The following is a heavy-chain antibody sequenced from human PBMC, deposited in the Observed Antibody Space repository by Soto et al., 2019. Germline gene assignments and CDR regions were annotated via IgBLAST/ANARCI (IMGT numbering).Heavy chain of an antibody. CDR2: ISYDGSNK. CDR3: AKDGGGYIAAAGDLDY. D-gene: IGHD6-13*01. CDR1: GFTFSSYG. Sequence: GGSLRLSCAASGFTFSSYGMHWVRQAPGKGLEWVAVISYDGSNKYYADSVKGRFTISRDNSKNTLYLQMNSLRAEDTAVYYCAKDGGGYIAAAGDLDYWGQGTLVTVSS. V-gene: IGHV3-30*18. J-gene: IGHJ4*02.